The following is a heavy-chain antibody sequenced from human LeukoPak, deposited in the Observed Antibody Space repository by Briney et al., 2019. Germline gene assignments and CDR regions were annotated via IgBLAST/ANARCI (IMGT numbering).Heavy chain of an antibody. D-gene: IGHD4-17*01. CDR2: INHSGST. V-gene: IGHV4-34*01. J-gene: IGHJ4*02. Sequence: PSETLPLTCAVYGGSFSGYYWSWIRQPPGKGLEWIGEINHSGSTNYNPSLKSRVAISVDTSKNQFSLKLSSVTAADTAVYYCARGRGDYGVDYFDYWGQGTLVTVPS. CDR1: GGSFSGYY. CDR3: ARGRGDYGVDYFDY.